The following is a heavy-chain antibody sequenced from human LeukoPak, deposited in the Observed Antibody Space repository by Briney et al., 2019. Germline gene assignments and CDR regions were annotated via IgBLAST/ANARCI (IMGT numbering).Heavy chain of an antibody. D-gene: IGHD5-12*01. V-gene: IGHV3-9*01. Sequence: GRSLRLSCAASGFTFDDYAMHWVRQAPGKGLEWVSGISWSSDNIDYADSVKGRFTISRDNAKNSLYLQMNSLRAEDTAVYYCARDPGVVAIDGYFDYWGQGTLVTVSS. CDR1: GFTFDDYA. CDR3: ARDPGVVAIDGYFDY. CDR2: ISWSSDNI. J-gene: IGHJ4*02.